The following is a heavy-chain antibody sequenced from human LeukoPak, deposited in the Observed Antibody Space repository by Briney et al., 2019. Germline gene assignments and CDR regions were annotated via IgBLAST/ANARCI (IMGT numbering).Heavy chain of an antibody. V-gene: IGHV3-23*01. CDR1: GFTFSSFE. J-gene: IGHJ4*02. CDR2: ISGSGGSA. Sequence: GGSLRLSCAASGFTFSSFEMSWVRQAPGKGLEGVSAISGSGGSAYYADSVKGRFTNSRDNSRNSLSLQMNSLRAEDTALYYCAKTGYSSGWYRIWDYWGQGTLVTVSS. D-gene: IGHD6-19*01. CDR3: AKTGYSSGWYRIWDY.